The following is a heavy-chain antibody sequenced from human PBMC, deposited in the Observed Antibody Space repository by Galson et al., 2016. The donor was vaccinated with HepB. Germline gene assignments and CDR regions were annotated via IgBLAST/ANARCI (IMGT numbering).Heavy chain of an antibody. V-gene: IGHV3-11*01. J-gene: IGHJ4*02. D-gene: IGHD2-2*01. CDR3: ARGQWGPAALYYFDS. CDR1: GFTFSDYY. Sequence: SLRLSCAASGFTFSDYYMSWIRQAPGKGLECVSYISSSSATIYYVDSVKGRFTISRDNARNSLLLQMNTLRAEDTAVYYCARGQWGPAALYYFDSWGQGSLVTVSS. CDR2: ISSSSATI.